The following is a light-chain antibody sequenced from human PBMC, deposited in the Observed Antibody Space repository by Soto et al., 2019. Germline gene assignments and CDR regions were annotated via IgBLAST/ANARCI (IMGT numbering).Light chain of an antibody. Sequence: QTVVTQEPSFSVSPGGTVTLTCGLSSGPVFTSSYPNWYQQTPGQAPRTLIFNTNTRSSGVPDRFSGSILGDKAALTITGAQADDDSYYYCLLYLGGGIWLFGGGTQLTFL. V-gene: IGLV8-61*01. CDR3: LLYLGGGIWL. CDR1: SGPVFTSSY. J-gene: IGLJ3*02. CDR2: NTN.